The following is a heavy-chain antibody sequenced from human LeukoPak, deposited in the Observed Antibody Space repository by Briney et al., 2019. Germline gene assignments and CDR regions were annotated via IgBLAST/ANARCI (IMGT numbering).Heavy chain of an antibody. Sequence: ASVKVSCKASGYTFTCYGISWVRQAPGQGLEWMGWISAYNGNTNYAQKLQGRVTMTTDTSTSTAYMELRSLRSDDTAVYYCARDDNYYDSSGSMDYWGQGTLVTVSS. CDR3: ARDDNYYDSSGSMDY. CDR2: ISAYNGNT. V-gene: IGHV1-18*01. CDR1: GYTFTCYG. J-gene: IGHJ4*02. D-gene: IGHD3-22*01.